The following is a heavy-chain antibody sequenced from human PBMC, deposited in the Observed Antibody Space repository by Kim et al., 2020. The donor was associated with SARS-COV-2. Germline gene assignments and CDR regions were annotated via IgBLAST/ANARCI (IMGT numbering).Heavy chain of an antibody. D-gene: IGHD3-16*02. J-gene: IGHJ4*02. CDR3: ARDREISRNLFYSDY. V-gene: IGHV4-59*01. Sequence: NPSPRSRVGISIDTSKNQFSLKLRSVTAADTAVYYCARDREISRNLFYSDYWGQGTQVTVSS.